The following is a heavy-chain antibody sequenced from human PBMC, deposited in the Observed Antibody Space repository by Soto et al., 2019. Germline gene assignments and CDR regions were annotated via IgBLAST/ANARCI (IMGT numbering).Heavy chain of an antibody. CDR2: INPSGGST. D-gene: IGHD2-8*01. CDR1: GYTFTSYY. Sequence: ASVKVSCKASGYTFTSYYMHWVRQAPGQGLEWMGIINPSGGSTSYAQKFQGRVTMTRDTSTSTVYMELSSLRSEDTAVYYCARPGYCTNGVCSAFDYWGQGTLVTVSS. J-gene: IGHJ4*02. V-gene: IGHV1-46*03. CDR3: ARPGYCTNGVCSAFDY.